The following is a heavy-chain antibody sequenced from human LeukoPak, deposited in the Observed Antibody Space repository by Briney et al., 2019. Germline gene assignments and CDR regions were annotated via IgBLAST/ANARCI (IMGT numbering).Heavy chain of an antibody. CDR3: VLTTVTTSIEY. CDR2: IMEDASET. Sequence: GGSLRLSCAASGFNFSTYWMSWVRQAPGKGLEWVANIMEDASETYYLDSVKGRFTISRDNAKNSLYLQMNSLRAEDTAVYYCVLTTVTTSIEYWGQGTLVTVSS. V-gene: IGHV3-7*01. D-gene: IGHD4-17*01. CDR1: GFNFSTYW. J-gene: IGHJ4*02.